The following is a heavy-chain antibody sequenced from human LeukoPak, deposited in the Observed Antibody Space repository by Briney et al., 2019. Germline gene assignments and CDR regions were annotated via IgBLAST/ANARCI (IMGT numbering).Heavy chain of an antibody. D-gene: IGHD6-6*01. CDR2: ISAYNGNT. J-gene: IGHJ3*02. CDR1: GYTFTSYG. V-gene: IGHV1-18*01. CDR3: ARYGRGSSSSHAFDI. Sequence: GASVKVSCKASGYTFTSYGISWVRQAPGQGLEWMGWISAYNGNTNYAQKLQGRVTMTTDTSTSTVYMELSSLRSEDTAVYYCARYGRGSSSSHAFDIWGQGTMVTVSS.